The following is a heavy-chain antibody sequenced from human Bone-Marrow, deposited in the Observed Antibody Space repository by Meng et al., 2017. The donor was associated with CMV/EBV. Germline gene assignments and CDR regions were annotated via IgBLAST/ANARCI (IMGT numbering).Heavy chain of an antibody. J-gene: IGHJ3*02. D-gene: IGHD2-15*01. CDR1: GFTFTSSA. CDR3: AARIHILLVNTQDLASGEAFDI. Sequence: SVKVSCKASGFTFTSSAVQWVRQARGQRLEWIGWIVVGSGNTNYAQKFQERVTITRDMSTSTAYMELSSLRSEDTAVYYCAARIHILLVNTQDLASGEAFDIWGQGTMVTVSS. V-gene: IGHV1-58*01. CDR2: IVVGSGNT.